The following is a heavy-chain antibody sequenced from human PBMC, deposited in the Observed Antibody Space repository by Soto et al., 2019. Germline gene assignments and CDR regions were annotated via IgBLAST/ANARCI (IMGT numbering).Heavy chain of an antibody. D-gene: IGHD3-3*01. J-gene: IGHJ4*02. CDR1: GFSLTTSGVG. V-gene: IGHV2-5*02. CDR2: IYWDGDR. CDR3: AHRVLRTVFGLVTTTAIYFDF. Sequence: QITLNESGPTVVRPTETLTLTCRFSGFSLTTSGVGVGWIRQSPGRAREWLALIYWDGDRRYSASLKSRLTITKDTSKNQVVLTVSDLDPTDTATYYCAHRVLRTVFGLVTTTAIYFDFWGQGTPVAVSS.